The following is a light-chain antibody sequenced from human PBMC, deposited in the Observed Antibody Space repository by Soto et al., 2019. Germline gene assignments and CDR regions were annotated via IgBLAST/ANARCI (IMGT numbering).Light chain of an antibody. CDR1: SSDVGGYNY. Sequence: QSVLAQPLSASGSPGQSVAISCTGTSSDVGGYNYVSWYQQHPGKAPKLMIYEVNKRPSGVPDRFSGSKSGNTASLTVSGLQAEGEADYYCSSYAGSSNVFGTGTKVTVL. CDR2: EVN. CDR3: SSYAGSSNV. V-gene: IGLV2-8*01. J-gene: IGLJ1*01.